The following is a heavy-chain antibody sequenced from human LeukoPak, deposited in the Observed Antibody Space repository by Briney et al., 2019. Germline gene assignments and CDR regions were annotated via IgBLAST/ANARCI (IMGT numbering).Heavy chain of an antibody. D-gene: IGHD6-6*01. Sequence: GGSLRLSCAASGNYWMHWVRQAPGKGLVWVSHINSDGSWTSYADSVKGRFTISRDNSKNTLYLQMNSLRAEDTAVYYCAKDLKVTSSSSLDYWGQGTLVTVSS. J-gene: IGHJ4*02. CDR1: GNYW. CDR3: AKDLKVTSSSSLDY. CDR2: INSDGSWT. V-gene: IGHV3-74*01.